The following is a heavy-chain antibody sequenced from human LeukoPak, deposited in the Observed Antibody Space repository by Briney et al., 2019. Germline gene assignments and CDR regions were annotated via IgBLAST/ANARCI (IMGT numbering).Heavy chain of an antibody. Sequence: PGGSLRLSCAASGFTFSSYAMHWVRQAPGKGLEWVAVISYDGGNKYYADSVKGRFTISRDNSKNTLYLQMNSLRAEDTAVYYCARDSWELRGIHIYFDYWGQGTLVTVSS. J-gene: IGHJ4*02. CDR3: ARDSWELRGIHIYFDY. D-gene: IGHD1-26*01. V-gene: IGHV3-30-3*01. CDR2: ISYDGGNK. CDR1: GFTFSSYA.